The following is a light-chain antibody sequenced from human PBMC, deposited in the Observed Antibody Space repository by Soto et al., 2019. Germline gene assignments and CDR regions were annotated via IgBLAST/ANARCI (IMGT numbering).Light chain of an antibody. CDR1: SSNIGGNT. J-gene: IGLJ1*01. CDR3: AAWDASLNGYV. Sequence: QSVLTQPPSASGTPGQRVTISCSTSSSNIGGNTVNWYQQVPGTAPKLLIYSYYQLPSGVPDRFSGSKSGTSASLAISGLQSEDEADYYCAAWDASLNGYVFGTGTKVTVL. CDR2: SYY. V-gene: IGLV1-44*01.